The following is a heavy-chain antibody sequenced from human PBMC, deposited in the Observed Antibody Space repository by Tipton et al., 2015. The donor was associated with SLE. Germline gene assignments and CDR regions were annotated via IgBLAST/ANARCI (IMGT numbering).Heavy chain of an antibody. CDR3: GRVGITGTTWDWYFDL. D-gene: IGHD1-7*01. CDR1: GSSLTGSY. V-gene: IGHV4-59*01. CDR2: IYYTGST. J-gene: IGHJ2*01. Sequence: TLSLTCTVSGSSLTGSYWSWIRQPPGKGLEWIGYIYYTGSTKFEPSLKSRVTFSVDRSMNQFSLKLSSVTAADTAVYYCGRVGITGTTWDWYFDLWGRGTLVTVSS.